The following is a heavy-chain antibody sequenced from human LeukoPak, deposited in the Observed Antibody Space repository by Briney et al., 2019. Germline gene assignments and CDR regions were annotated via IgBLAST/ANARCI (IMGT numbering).Heavy chain of an antibody. CDR3: ARETVGAIALHY. CDR2: IIPIFGTA. Sequence: ASVKVSCKASGGTFSSYAISWVRQAPGQGLEWMGGIIPIFGTANYAQKFQGRVTITADESTSTAYMELSSLRSEDTAVYYCARETVGAIALHYWGQGTLVTVSS. J-gene: IGHJ4*02. CDR1: GGTFSSYA. V-gene: IGHV1-69*13. D-gene: IGHD1-26*01.